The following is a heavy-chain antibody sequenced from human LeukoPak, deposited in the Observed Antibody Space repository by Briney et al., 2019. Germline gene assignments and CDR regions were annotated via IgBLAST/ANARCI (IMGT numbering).Heavy chain of an antibody. CDR1: GFTFSSYA. D-gene: IGHD3-22*01. CDR2: ISYDGSNK. V-gene: IGHV3-30-3*01. Sequence: GGSLRLSCAASGFTFSSYAMHWVRQAPGKGLEWVAVISYDGSNKYYADSVKGRFTISRDNAKNSLYLQMNSLRAEDTALYYCAKDNDYYDSSGYLAWGQGTLVTVSS. CDR3: AKDNDYYDSSGYLA. J-gene: IGHJ5*02.